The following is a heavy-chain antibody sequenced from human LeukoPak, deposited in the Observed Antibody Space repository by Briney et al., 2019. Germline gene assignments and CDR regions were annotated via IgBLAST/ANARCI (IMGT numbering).Heavy chain of an antibody. V-gene: IGHV5-51*01. J-gene: IGHJ4*02. CDR2: IYPGDSDT. D-gene: IGHD5-12*01. CDR1: GYSFTSYW. Sequence: GASLKISSKGSGYSFTSYWIGWVRQMAGEVVGWVGIIYPGDSDTRYSTSLQGEVTTSADTSSSAAYLQWSSRKASDTAMYYCARLPRVLATIYWGKGNLVTVSS. CDR3: ARLPRVLATIY.